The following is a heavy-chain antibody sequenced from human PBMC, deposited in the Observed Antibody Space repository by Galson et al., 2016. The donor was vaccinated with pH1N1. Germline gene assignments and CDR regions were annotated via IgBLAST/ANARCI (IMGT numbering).Heavy chain of an antibody. V-gene: IGHV1-3*01. Sequence: SVKVSCKASGYTFTSYAMHWVRQAPGQRLEWMGWINDGNGNTKYSQKFQVRVIMTRATSESTAYMELNSLRSEDTVVYYCASGGTLIDFCSNYYPYGMDVWCHGTTVIVSS. J-gene: IGHJ6*02. CDR1: GYTFTSYA. D-gene: IGHD3-3*01. CDR2: INDGNGNT. CDR3: ASGGTLIDFCSNYYPYGMDV.